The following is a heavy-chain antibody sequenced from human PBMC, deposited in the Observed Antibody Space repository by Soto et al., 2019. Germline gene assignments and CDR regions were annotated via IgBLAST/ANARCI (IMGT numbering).Heavy chain of an antibody. CDR3: AKKSVGYCSGGSCSN. V-gene: IGHV3-23*01. J-gene: IGHJ4*02. D-gene: IGHD2-15*01. Sequence: GESLKISCAASGFTFSSYAMSWVRQAPGKGLEWVSAISGSGGSTYYADSVKGRFTISRDNSKNTLYLQMNSLRAEDTAVYYCAKKSVGYCSGGSCSNWGQGTLVTVSS. CDR1: GFTFSSYA. CDR2: ISGSGGST.